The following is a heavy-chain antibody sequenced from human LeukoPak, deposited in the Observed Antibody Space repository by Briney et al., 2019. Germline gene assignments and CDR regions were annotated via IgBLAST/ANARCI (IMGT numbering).Heavy chain of an antibody. CDR2: ISSSSSYI. CDR1: GFTFSSYS. J-gene: IGHJ4*02. Sequence: KSGGSLRLSCAASGFTFSSYSMNWVRQAPGKGLEWVSSISSSSSYIYYADSVKGRFTISRDNAKNSLYLQMNSLRAEDTAVYYCARDSNWGSLRFIDYWGQGTLVTVSS. D-gene: IGHD7-27*01. V-gene: IGHV3-21*01. CDR3: ARDSNWGSLRFIDY.